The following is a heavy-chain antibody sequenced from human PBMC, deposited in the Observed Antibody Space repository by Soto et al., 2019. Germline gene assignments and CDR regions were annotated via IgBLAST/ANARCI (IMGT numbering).Heavy chain of an antibody. J-gene: IGHJ4*02. Sequence: QGQLVQSGAEVKKPGASVKVSCKASGYTFTSYGFSWVRQAPGQGLEWMGWISTYNVNTEYAQKRQGRVTMTTDTSTTTAYMELRSLRSDDTAVYFCARDRLLTDYWGQGTLVTVSS. CDR3: ARDRLLTDY. CDR2: ISTYNVNT. D-gene: IGHD7-27*01. V-gene: IGHV1-18*01. CDR1: GYTFTSYG.